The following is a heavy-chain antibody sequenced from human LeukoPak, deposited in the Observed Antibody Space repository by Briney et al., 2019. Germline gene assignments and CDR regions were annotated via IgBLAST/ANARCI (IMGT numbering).Heavy chain of an antibody. D-gene: IGHD1-26*01. CDR2: INPSGGST. Sequence: ASVKVSCKASGGTFSSYAISWVRQAPGQGLEWMGIINPSGGSTSYAQKFQGRVTMTRDMSTSTVYMELSSLRSEDTAVYYCARDLFGIVGAQRAFDIWGQGTMVTVSS. V-gene: IGHV1-46*01. J-gene: IGHJ3*02. CDR3: ARDLFGIVGAQRAFDI. CDR1: GGTFSSYA.